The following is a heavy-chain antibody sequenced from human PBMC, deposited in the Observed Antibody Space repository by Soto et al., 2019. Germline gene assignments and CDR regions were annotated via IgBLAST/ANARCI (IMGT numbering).Heavy chain of an antibody. D-gene: IGHD3-16*01. CDR1: GYSFTGYW. CDR3: ARHPFHTLGDPYYYGMDV. Sequence: GESLKISCKGSGYSFTGYWIGWVRQMPGKGLEWMGIIYPGDSDTRCSPSFQGQVTISADKSISTAYLQWSSLKASDTAMYYCARHPFHTLGDPYYYGMDVWGQGTTLTVSS. CDR2: IYPGDSDT. V-gene: IGHV5-51*01. J-gene: IGHJ6*02.